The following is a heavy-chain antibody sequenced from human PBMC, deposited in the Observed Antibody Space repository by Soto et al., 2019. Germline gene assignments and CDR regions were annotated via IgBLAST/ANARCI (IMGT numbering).Heavy chain of an antibody. D-gene: IGHD3-9*01. CDR1: GFTFSSYS. Sequence: PGGSLRLSCAASGFTFSSYSMNWVRQAPGKGLEWVSSISSSSSYIYYADSVKGRFTISRDNAKNSLYLQMNSLRAEDTAVYYCARVDYDILTGPFDYWGQGTLVTVSS. CDR2: ISSSSSYI. CDR3: ARVDYDILTGPFDY. J-gene: IGHJ4*02. V-gene: IGHV3-21*01.